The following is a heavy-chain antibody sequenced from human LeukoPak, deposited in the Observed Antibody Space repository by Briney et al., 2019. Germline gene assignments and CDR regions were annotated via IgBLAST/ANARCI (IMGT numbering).Heavy chain of an antibody. J-gene: IGHJ4*02. CDR1: GGSISSYY. CDR2: IYYSGST. D-gene: IGHD6-13*01. CDR3: ARLPVVTAAGTGPFDY. Sequence: SETLSLTCTVAGGSISSYYWSWIRQPPGKGLEWIGYIYYSGSTNYNPSLKSRVTISVDTSKNQFSLKLSSVTAADTAVYYCARLPVVTAAGTGPFDYWGQGTLVTVSS. V-gene: IGHV4-59*08.